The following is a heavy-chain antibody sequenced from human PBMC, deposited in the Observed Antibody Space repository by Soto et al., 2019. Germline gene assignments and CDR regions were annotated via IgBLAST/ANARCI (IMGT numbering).Heavy chain of an antibody. CDR2: ISSNGGST. V-gene: IGHV3-64*01. CDR3: ARSSSSWYYYGMDV. J-gene: IGHJ6*02. D-gene: IGHD6-13*01. CDR1: GFTFSSYA. Sequence: EVQLVESGGGLVQPGGSLRLSCAASGFTFSSYAMHWVRQAPGKGLEYVSAISSNGGSTYYANSVKGRFTISRDNSKNTLYLQMGXXXXXXXXVYYCARSSSSWYYYGMDVWGQGTTVTVSS.